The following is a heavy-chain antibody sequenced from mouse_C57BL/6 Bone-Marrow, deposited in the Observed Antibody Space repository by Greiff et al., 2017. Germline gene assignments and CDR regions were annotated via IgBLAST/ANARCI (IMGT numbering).Heavy chain of an antibody. V-gene: IGHV1-47*01. D-gene: IGHD1-1*01. CDR2: FHPYNDDT. Sequence: QLQQSGAELVKPGASVKMSCKASGYTFTTYPIEWMKQNHGKSLEWIGNFHPYNDDTKYNEKFKGKATLTVEKSSSTVYLELSRLTSDDSAVYYCARNYYGSSGDWYFDVWGTGTTVTVSS. CDR1: GYTFTTYP. J-gene: IGHJ1*03. CDR3: ARNYYGSSGDWYFDV.